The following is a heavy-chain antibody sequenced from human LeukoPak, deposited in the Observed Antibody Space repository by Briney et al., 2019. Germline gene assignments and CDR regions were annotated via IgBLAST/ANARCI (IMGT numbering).Heavy chain of an antibody. CDR1: GFTAGYNY. CDR2: IYRGDT. Sequence: GGSMRLSCAVSGFTAGYNYMSWVRQAPGKGLEWVSVIYRGDTYYADSVKGRFTISRDDSKNTVFLQMNRLRADDTAVYFCASYYCSSGSCYFDTWGQETLGAVSS. J-gene: IGHJ4*02. CDR3: ASYYCSSGSCYFDT. V-gene: IGHV3-53*01. D-gene: IGHD2-15*01.